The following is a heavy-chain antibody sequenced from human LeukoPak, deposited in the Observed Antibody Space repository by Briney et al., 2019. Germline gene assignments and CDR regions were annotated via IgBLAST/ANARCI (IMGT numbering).Heavy chain of an antibody. D-gene: IGHD3-10*01. Sequence: ASETLSLTCTVSGGSISSYYWSWIRQPPGKGLEWIGYIYYSGSTNYNPSLRSRVTISVDTSKNQFSLKLSSVTAADTAVYYCARGLTYYYGSGAAFDIWGQGTMVTVSS. CDR1: GGSISSYY. CDR2: IYYSGST. CDR3: ARGLTYYYGSGAAFDI. J-gene: IGHJ3*02. V-gene: IGHV4-59*01.